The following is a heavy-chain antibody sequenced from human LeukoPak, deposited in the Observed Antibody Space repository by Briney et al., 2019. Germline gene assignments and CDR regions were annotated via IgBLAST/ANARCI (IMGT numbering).Heavy chain of an antibody. CDR1: GGSISSGRYY. CDR3: AGSPLSGYSSGWSRQSGWFDP. Sequence: PSETLSLTCSVSGGSISSGRYYWSWIRQPAGKGLEWIGRIYTSGSTNYNPSLKSRVTISVDTSKNQFSLKLSSVTAADTAVYYCAGSPLSGYSSGWSRQSGWFDPWGQGTLVTVSS. CDR2: IYTSGST. J-gene: IGHJ5*02. V-gene: IGHV4-61*02. D-gene: IGHD6-19*01.